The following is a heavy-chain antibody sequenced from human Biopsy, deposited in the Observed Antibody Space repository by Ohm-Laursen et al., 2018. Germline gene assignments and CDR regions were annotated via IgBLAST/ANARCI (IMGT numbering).Heavy chain of an antibody. CDR1: DDSIRNFY. J-gene: IGHJ3*01. V-gene: IGHV4-59*08. Sequence: SQTLSLTCTVSDDSIRNFYWTWIRQPPGQGLEWIGHASYSGYTNYNPSLKSRVTISVDTSKNHFSLNLRSVTAADTAVYSCARLGNFWNAEDGLDLWGLGTTVTVSS. CDR3: ARLGNFWNAEDGLDL. D-gene: IGHD3-3*01. CDR2: ASYSGYT.